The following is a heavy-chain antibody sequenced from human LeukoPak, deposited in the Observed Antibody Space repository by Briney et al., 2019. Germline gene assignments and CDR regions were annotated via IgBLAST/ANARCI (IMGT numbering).Heavy chain of an antibody. Sequence: GASVKVSFMASGYTFTDYYMHWVRQAPGQGLEWMGWINPNSGGTNYAQKFQGRVTMTRDTSISTAYMELSRLRSDDTAVYYCAGRLDYGDYRPASYYYGMDVWGQGTTVTVSS. CDR3: AGRLDYGDYRPASYYYGMDV. V-gene: IGHV1-2*02. D-gene: IGHD4-17*01. CDR2: INPNSGGT. CDR1: GYTFTDYY. J-gene: IGHJ6*02.